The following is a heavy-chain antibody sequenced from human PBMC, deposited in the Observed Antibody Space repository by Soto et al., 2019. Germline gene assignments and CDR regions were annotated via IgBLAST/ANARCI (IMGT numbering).Heavy chain of an antibody. V-gene: IGHV1-3*01. J-gene: IGHJ6*02. CDR3: ARTVGYYYGMDV. D-gene: IGHD4-17*01. CDR1: GYTFTSYA. Sequence: QVQLVQSGAEVKKLGASVKVSCKASGYTFTSYAMHWVRKAPGQRLEWMGWINAGNGNTKYSQKFQGRVTITRDTSASTAYMELSSLRSEDTAVYYCARTVGYYYGMDVWGQGTTVTVSS. CDR2: INAGNGNT.